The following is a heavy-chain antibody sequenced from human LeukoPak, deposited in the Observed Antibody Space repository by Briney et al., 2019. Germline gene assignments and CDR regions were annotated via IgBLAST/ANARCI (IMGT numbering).Heavy chain of an antibody. D-gene: IGHD3-10*01. Sequence: PGGSLRLSCAASGFTFDDYAMHWVRQAPGKGLEWVSGISWNSLSIGYADSVKGRFTISRDNAKNSLYLQMNSLRAEDTALYYCAKDKSYYGSGSNFDYWGQGTLVTVSS. CDR3: AKDKSYYGSGSNFDY. CDR2: ISWNSLSI. J-gene: IGHJ4*02. CDR1: GFTFDDYA. V-gene: IGHV3-9*01.